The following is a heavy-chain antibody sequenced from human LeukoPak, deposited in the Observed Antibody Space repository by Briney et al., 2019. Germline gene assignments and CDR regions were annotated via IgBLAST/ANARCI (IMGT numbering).Heavy chain of an antibody. CDR2: IYTSGDT. CDR1: GDSISSDTYY. D-gene: IGHD3-22*01. Sequence: SQTLSLTCTVSGDSISSDTYYWNWIRQSAGKGLEWIGRIYTSGDTYYNPSLKNRVTISVDTSKNQFSLKLTSVTAADAAMYYCAREYRSGYFYVHDAFDMWGQGTMVIVSS. CDR3: AREYRSGYFYVHDAFDM. J-gene: IGHJ3*02. V-gene: IGHV4-61*02.